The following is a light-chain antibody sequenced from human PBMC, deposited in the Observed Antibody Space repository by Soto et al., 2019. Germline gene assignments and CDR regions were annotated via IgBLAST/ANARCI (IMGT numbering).Light chain of an antibody. CDR1: SSNIGAGYD. CDR2: GNS. Sequence: QSVLTQPPSVSGAPGQRVTISYTGSSSNIGAGYDVYWYQQLPGTAPKLLIYGNSNRPSGVPDRFSGSKSGTSASLAITGLQAEDEADYYCQSYDSSLSGWVFGGGTKLTVL. CDR3: QSYDSSLSGWV. V-gene: IGLV1-40*01. J-gene: IGLJ3*02.